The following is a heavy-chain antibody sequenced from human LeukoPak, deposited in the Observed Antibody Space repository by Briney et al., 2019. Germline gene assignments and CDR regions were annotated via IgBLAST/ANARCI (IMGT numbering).Heavy chain of an antibody. V-gene: IGHV3-74*01. D-gene: IGHD7-27*01. CDR3: AKAELGILGDYFDY. CDR1: GFDFSSNW. Sequence: GGSLRLSCAASGFDFSSNWMHWVHHAPGQGLVWVSRIKGDGISTNYADSVKGRFTISRDNSKNTLYLQMNSLRAEDTAVYYCAKAELGILGDYFDYWGQGTLVTVSS. J-gene: IGHJ4*02. CDR2: IKGDGIST.